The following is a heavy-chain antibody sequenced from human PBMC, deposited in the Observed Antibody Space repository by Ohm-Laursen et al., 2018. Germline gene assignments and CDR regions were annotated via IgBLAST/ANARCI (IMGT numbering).Heavy chain of an antibody. CDR2: IYYSGST. D-gene: IGHD3-22*01. J-gene: IGHJ5*02. Sequence: TLSLTCTVSGGSIGGYYWSWIRQHPGKGLEWIGYIYYSGSTYYNPSLKSRVTISVDTSKNQFSLKLSSVTAADTAVYYCARDHVHDSSGYYYHWFDPWGQGTLVTVSS. CDR3: ARDHVHDSSGYYYHWFDP. CDR1: GGSIGGYY. V-gene: IGHV4-31*03.